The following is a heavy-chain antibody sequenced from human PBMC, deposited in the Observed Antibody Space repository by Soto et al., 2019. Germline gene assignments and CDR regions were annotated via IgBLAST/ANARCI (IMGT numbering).Heavy chain of an antibody. V-gene: IGHV4-39*01. Sequence: SETLSLTCTVSGGSISSSSYYWGWIRQPPGKGLEWIGTIYYTGSTYYNPSLKSRVTISVDTSKSQFSLKLTSVTATDTAVYYCARRPCSSSSCWFDPWGQGTLLTVSS. J-gene: IGHJ5*02. D-gene: IGHD6-6*01. CDR3: ARRPCSSSSCWFDP. CDR1: GGSISSSSYY. CDR2: IYYTGST.